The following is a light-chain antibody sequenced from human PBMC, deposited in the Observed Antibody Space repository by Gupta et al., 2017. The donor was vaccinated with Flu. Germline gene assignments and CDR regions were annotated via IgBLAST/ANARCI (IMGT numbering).Light chain of an antibody. CDR3: QQYCDFPFT. J-gene: IGKJ4*01. V-gene: IGKV1-33*01. CDR1: QDITKY. Sequence: DIQMTQSPSSLSASVGDRLTITCQASQDITKYLNWYQQKPGKAPKLLIYEASNLKTGVPSRFSGTGSGTSFILTISRLQPEDFATYYCQQYCDFPFTFRAGAKVGIK. CDR2: EAS.